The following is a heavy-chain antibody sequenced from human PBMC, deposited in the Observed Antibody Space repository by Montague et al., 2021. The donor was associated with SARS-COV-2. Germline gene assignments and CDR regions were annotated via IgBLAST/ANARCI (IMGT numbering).Heavy chain of an antibody. CDR1: GYTFTSYD. V-gene: IGHV1-8*02. Sequence: SVKVSCKASGYTFTSYDINWVRQATGQGLEWMGWVSPNSGNTGYAQKFQGRVTMTRDTSISTAYMELSSLRSEDTAVYYCARALPVTTFFYSYYGMDVWGQGTTVTVSS. CDR2: VSPNSGNT. D-gene: IGHD4-17*01. J-gene: IGHJ6*02. CDR3: ARALPVTTFFYSYYGMDV.